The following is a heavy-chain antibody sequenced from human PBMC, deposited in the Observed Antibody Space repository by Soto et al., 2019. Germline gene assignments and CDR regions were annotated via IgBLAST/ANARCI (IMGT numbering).Heavy chain of an antibody. Sequence: QVQLVQSGAEVKKPGSSVKVSCKTSGGTFSSYAISWVRQAPGQGLEWMGGITPMFGTANYAQKFQGRVTSTADESTRTAYMELRSLRSEDTAVYYCARSRANYYDSRGYYYSTFDYWGQGTLVTVSS. CDR3: ARSRANYYDSRGYYYSTFDY. CDR1: GGTFSSYA. V-gene: IGHV1-69*12. J-gene: IGHJ4*02. CDR2: ITPMFGTA. D-gene: IGHD3-22*01.